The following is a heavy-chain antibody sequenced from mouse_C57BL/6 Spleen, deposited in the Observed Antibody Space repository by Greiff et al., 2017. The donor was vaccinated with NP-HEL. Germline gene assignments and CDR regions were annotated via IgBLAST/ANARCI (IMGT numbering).Heavy chain of an antibody. J-gene: IGHJ1*03. V-gene: IGHV1-64*01. CDR3: ARTVGNDYDEGRPWYFDV. D-gene: IGHD2-4*01. CDR2: IHPNSGST. Sequence: QVQLQQPGAELVKPGASVKLSCKASGYTFTSYWMHWVKQRPGQGLEWIGMIHPNSGSTNYNEKFKSKATLTVDKSSSTAYMQLSSLTSEDSAVYYCARTVGNDYDEGRPWYFDVWGTGTTVTVSS. CDR1: GYTFTSYW.